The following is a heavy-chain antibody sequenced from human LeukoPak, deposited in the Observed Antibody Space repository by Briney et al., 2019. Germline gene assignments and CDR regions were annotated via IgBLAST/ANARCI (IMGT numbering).Heavy chain of an antibody. CDR3: ARAPRSYFDY. J-gene: IGHJ4*02. CDR1: GFTFSSYS. V-gene: IGHV3-53*01. Sequence: PGGSLRLSCAASGFTFSSYSMSWVRQAPGKGLEWVSVIYSGGSTYYADSVKGRFTISRDNSKNTLYLQMNSLRAEDTAVYYCARAPRSYFDYWGQGTLVTVSS. CDR2: IYSGGST.